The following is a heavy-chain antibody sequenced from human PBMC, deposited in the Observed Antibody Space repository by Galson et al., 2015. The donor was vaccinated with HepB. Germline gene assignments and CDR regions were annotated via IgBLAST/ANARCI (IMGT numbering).Heavy chain of an antibody. V-gene: IGHV3-23*01. J-gene: IGHJ3*01. CDR1: GFAFNNYA. CDR2: ISAHSGST. CDR3: AKDIVVVPAAPDAFDF. D-gene: IGHD2-2*01. Sequence: SLRLSCAASGFAFNNYAMHWVRQTPGKGLEWVSGISAHSGSTYYADSVKGRFTISRDNSKNTLHLLLNSLTAEDTALYYCAKDIVVVPAAPDAFDFWGQGTMVTVSS.